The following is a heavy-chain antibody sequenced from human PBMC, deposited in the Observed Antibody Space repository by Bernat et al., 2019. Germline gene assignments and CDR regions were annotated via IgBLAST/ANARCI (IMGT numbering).Heavy chain of an antibody. Sequence: VQLVGSGGGVVQPGGSLRLSCAASGFTFDDSTMHWVRQAPGKGLEWVSLISWDGGSTYYADSVKGRFTISRDNSKNSLYLQMNSLRTEDTALYYCAKDISTGEGGSSASNYCDYWGQGTLVTVSS. V-gene: IGHV3-43*01. CDR1: GFTFDDST. D-gene: IGHD6-6*01. CDR3: AKDISTGEGGSSASNYCDY. CDR2: ISWDGGST. J-gene: IGHJ4*02.